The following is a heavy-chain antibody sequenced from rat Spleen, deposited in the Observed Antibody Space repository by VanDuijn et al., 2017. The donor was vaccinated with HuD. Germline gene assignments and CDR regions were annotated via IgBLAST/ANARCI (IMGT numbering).Heavy chain of an antibody. D-gene: IGHD4-1*01. Sequence: VQLKESGPGLVQPSQTLSLTCTVSGFSLTSDGVSWVRQAPKKGLEWVASISYEGSSTYYGDSVKGRFTISRDNAKSTLYLQMNSLRSEDTATYYCARRGYNNHWYFDFWGPGTMVTVSS. CDR1: GFSLTSDG. CDR2: ISYEGSST. J-gene: IGHJ1*01. CDR3: ARRGYNNHWYFDF. V-gene: IGHV5-22*01.